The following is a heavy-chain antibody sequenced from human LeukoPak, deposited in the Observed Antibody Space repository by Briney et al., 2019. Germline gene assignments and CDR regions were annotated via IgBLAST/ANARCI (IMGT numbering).Heavy chain of an antibody. J-gene: IGHJ4*02. D-gene: IGHD6-25*01. CDR2: ITNDGSST. Sequence: SGGSLRLSCAASGLTFSSHWMHWVRQAPGKGLVWVSRITNDGSSTTYADSVKGRFTISRDNAKNMLYLQVSSLRAEDTAVYYCATQQRGNPAYWGQGTLVTVSS. CDR1: GLTFSSHW. V-gene: IGHV3-74*01. CDR3: ATQQRGNPAY.